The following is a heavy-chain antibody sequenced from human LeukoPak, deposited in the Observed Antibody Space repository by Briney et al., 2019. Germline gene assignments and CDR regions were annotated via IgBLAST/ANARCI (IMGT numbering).Heavy chain of an antibody. D-gene: IGHD3-10*01. V-gene: IGHV3-7*01. CDR3: ARVRGALGCGMDV. CDR2: IKNDGSNM. CDR1: GFTFSSSW. Sequence: GGSLRLSCAASGFTFSSSWMNWVRQAPGKGLEWVANIKNDGSNMYYVNSVKGRFTISRDNSKNSLYLQMNSLRAEDTAVYYCARVRGALGCGMDVWGQGTTVTVSS. J-gene: IGHJ6*02.